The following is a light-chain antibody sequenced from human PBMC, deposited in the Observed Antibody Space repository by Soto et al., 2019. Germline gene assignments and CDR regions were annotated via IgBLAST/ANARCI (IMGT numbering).Light chain of an antibody. CDR1: KSVSSY. J-gene: IGKJ3*01. Sequence: EIVLTQSPDTLSLSPGERATLSCRASKSVSSYLAWYQQKPGQAPRLLIYDASNRATGIPARFSGSGSGTDFTLTISSLEPEDFAVYYCQQRRNWPPEVTFGPGTKVDI. V-gene: IGKV3-11*01. CDR3: QQRRNWPPEVT. CDR2: DAS.